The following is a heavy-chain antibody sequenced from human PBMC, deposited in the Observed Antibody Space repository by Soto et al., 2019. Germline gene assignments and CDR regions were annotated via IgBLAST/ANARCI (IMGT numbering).Heavy chain of an antibody. J-gene: IGHJ6*03. CDR1: GYAFTIYD. CDR2: MNPNSGNT. V-gene: IGHV1-8*01. CDR3: ARAGWRGSSSGSYYYYYMDV. D-gene: IGHD6-6*01. Sequence: ASVNVSCQASGYAFTIYDINWVRQATGQGLEWMGWMNPNSGNTGYAQKFQGRVTMTRNTSISTAYMELSSLRSEDTAVYYCARAGWRGSSSGSYYYYYMDVWGKGTTVTVS.